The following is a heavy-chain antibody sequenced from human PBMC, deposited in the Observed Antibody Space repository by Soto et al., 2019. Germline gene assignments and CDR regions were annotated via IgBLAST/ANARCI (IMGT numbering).Heavy chain of an antibody. D-gene: IGHD6-6*01. Sequence: GESLKISCKGSGYNFAGYWIAWVRQMPGKGLELMGIIYPSDSDTRYRPSFQGQVTISADKSISSAYLQWSSLRASDTAMDYCARGGVSARSFDFWGQGAQVSVTS. CDR3: ARGGVSARSFDF. V-gene: IGHV5-51*01. CDR2: IYPSDSDT. CDR1: GYNFAGYW. J-gene: IGHJ4*02.